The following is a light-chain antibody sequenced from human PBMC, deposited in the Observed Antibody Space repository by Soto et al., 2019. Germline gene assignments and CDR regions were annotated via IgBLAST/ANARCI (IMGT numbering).Light chain of an antibody. J-gene: IGKJ4*01. CDR1: QSISSN. V-gene: IGKV3-15*01. Sequence: EMVMTQSPATLSVSPGERATLSCRASQSISSNLAWFQQKPGQGPRLLILGASTRATGVPARFSGSGSGTEFTLTISSLQSEEFAIYFCQQYKHWPPAFGGGTKVEI. CDR2: GAS. CDR3: QQYKHWPPA.